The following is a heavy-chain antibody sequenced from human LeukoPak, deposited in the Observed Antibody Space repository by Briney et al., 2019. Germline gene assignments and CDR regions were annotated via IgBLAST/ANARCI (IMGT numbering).Heavy chain of an antibody. CDR1: GFTFSNYE. Sequence: GGSLRLSCAASGFTFSNYEMNWVRQAPGKGLEWVGFIRSKAYDGTAEYAASVKGRFTISRDDSKSIAYLQMDSLKTEDTAVYYCSRRIPPDYWGQGTLVTVSS. J-gene: IGHJ4*02. V-gene: IGHV3-49*04. CDR3: SRRIPPDY. D-gene: IGHD2-15*01. CDR2: IRSKAYDGTA.